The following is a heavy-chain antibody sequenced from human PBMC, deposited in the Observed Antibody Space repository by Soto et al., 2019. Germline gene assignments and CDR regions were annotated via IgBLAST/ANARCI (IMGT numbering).Heavy chain of an antibody. CDR1: GGSFSGYY. Sequence: SETLSLTCAVYGGSFSGYYWSWIRQPPGKGLEWIGEINHSGSTNYNPSLKSRVTISVDTSKNQFSLKLSSVTAADTAVYYCARYYYGSGFFDPWGQGTLVTVSS. D-gene: IGHD3-10*01. J-gene: IGHJ5*02. V-gene: IGHV4-34*01. CDR3: ARYYYGSGFFDP. CDR2: INHSGST.